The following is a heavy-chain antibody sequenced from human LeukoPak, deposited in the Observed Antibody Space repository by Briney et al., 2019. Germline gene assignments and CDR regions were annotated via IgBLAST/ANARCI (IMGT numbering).Heavy chain of an antibody. CDR3: AREVETTLFDY. V-gene: IGHV3-21*01. CDR2: ISSSSSYI. Sequence: GGSLRLSCATSGFTFSSYSMNWVRQAPGKGLEWVSSISSSSSYIYYADSVKGRFTISRDNAKNSLYLQMNSLRAEDTAVYYCAREVETTLFDYWGQGTLVTVSS. D-gene: IGHD2-21*02. J-gene: IGHJ4*02. CDR1: GFTFSSYS.